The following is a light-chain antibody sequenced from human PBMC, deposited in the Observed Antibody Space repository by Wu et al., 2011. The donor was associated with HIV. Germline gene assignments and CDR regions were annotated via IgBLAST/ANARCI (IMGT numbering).Light chain of an antibody. J-gene: IGKJ4*01. CDR1: QSVTNF. V-gene: IGKV3-11*01. CDR3: QQRINWPIT. CDR2: DAS. Sequence: EIVLTQSPATLSLSPGERATLSCRASQSVTNFLVWYQQKPGQAPRLLIYDASNRATGIPARFSGSGSGTDFTLTISSLEPEDFAVYYCQQRINWPITFGGGPRWRSN.